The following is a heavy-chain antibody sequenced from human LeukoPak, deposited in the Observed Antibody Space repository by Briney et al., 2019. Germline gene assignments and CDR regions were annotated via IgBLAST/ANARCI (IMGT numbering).Heavy chain of an antibody. CDR1: GFTFSYYA. D-gene: IGHD3-10*01. CDR2: IWSDGSNK. CDR3: ARELFSSGSCPDG. J-gene: IGHJ4*02. Sequence: PGRSLRLSCSAPGFTFSYYAIHSVRQAPGKGLEWVALIWSDGSNKYYADSVKGRITISRDNSKNTVYLQMNSLRAEDTAVYYCARELFSSGSCPDGWGQGTLVTVSS. V-gene: IGHV3-33*01.